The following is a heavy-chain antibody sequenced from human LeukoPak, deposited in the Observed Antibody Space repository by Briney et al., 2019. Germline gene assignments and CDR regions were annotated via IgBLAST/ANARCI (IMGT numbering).Heavy chain of an antibody. J-gene: IGHJ4*02. CDR2: IYYSGST. CDR3: ARSYSSSSHFDY. D-gene: IGHD6-6*01. V-gene: IGHV4-59*01. Sequence: ASETLSLTCTVSGGSISSYYWSWIRQPPGKGLEWIGYIYYSGSTNYNPSLKSRVTISVDTSKNQFSLKLSSVTAADTAVYYCARSYSSSSHFDYWGQGTLVTVSS. CDR1: GGSISSYY.